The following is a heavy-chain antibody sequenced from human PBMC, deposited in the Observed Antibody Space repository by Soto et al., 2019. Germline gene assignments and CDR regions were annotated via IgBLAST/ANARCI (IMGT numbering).Heavy chain of an antibody. J-gene: IGHJ4*02. CDR1: GFTFAGYG. CDR3: AKDSGLSQAGFDY. D-gene: IGHD6-19*01. V-gene: IGHV3-23*01. CDR2: ISGSGNT. Sequence: EVQLSESGGGLVRPGGSLRLSCAASGFTFAGYGMSWVRQAPGKGLEWVSGISGSGNTNYADSVKGRFTISRDNSKNTLDLQMNSLRAEDTAVYYCAKDSGLSQAGFDYWGQGTLVTVSS.